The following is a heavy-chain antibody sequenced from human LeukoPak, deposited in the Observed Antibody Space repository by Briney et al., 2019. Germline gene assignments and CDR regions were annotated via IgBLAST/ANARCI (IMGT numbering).Heavy chain of an antibody. J-gene: IGHJ4*02. CDR2: ISSSGSTI. V-gene: IGHV3-48*02. CDR3: ARLEYYYVSGNYYKLFDY. Sequence: GGSLRLSCAASGFTFSSHNMNWVRQAPGKGLEWVSDISSSGSTIYFADSVKGRFTISRDNAKNSLYLQMNSLRDEDTAVYYCARLEYYYVSGNYYKLFDYWGQGTLVTVCS. CDR1: GFTFSSHN. D-gene: IGHD3-10*01.